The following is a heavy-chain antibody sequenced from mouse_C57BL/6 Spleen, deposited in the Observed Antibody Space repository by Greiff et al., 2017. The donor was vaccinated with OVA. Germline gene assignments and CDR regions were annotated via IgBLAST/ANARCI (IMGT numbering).Heavy chain of an antibody. CDR3: ARIPRSSLYYFDY. D-gene: IGHD1-1*01. V-gene: IGHV8-8*01. Sequence: QVTLKACGPGILQPSQTLSLTCPFSGFSLSTFGMGVGWLRQPSGQGLEWLAHIWWDDDKYYNPALKNRLTIAKDTSKNQVFLKIANVDTADTATYYCARIPRSSLYYFDYWGQGTTLTVSS. CDR2: IWWDDDK. CDR1: GFSLSTFGMG. J-gene: IGHJ2*01.